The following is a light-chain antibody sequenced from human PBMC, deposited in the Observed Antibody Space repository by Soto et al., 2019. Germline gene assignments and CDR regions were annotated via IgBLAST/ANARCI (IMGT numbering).Light chain of an antibody. CDR2: GAS. Sequence: EIVMTLSPTTLSVSPGERATLSCRASQSVSTNLAWYQQKPGQVPSLRIYGASTRASGIPARLSGSGSGTEFTLTIGSMQSEDFAVYYCQQYSSSPSFGQGTRLEIK. CDR1: QSVSTN. V-gene: IGKV3-15*01. J-gene: IGKJ5*01. CDR3: QQYSSSPS.